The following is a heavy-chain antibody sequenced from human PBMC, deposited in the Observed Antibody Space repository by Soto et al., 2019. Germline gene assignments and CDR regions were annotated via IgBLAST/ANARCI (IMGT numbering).Heavy chain of an antibody. CDR1: GFTFSSYG. CDR3: AKDQYYYDSSGLDY. CDR2: ISYDGSNK. D-gene: IGHD3-22*01. Sequence: GGSLRLSCAASGFTFSSYGMHWVRQAPGKGLEWVAVISYDGSNKYYADSVKGRFTISRDNSKNTLYLQMNSLRAEDTAVYYCAKDQYYYDSSGLDYWGQGTLVTVSS. J-gene: IGHJ4*02. V-gene: IGHV3-30*18.